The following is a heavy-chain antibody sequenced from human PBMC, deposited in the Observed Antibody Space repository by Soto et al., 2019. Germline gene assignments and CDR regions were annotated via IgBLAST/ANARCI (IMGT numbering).Heavy chain of an antibody. CDR1: GFSVSARGVG. Sequence: SGPTLVNPTQTLTLTCALSGFSVSARGVGVGWIRQPPGKALEWLAIIYWNDDKLYRPSLQSRLTITKDTSKNQVVLTMTNMDPVDTATYYCAHSPWGAAPDYWGQGTPVTVS. CDR3: AHSPWGAAPDY. V-gene: IGHV2-5*01. D-gene: IGHD3-16*01. J-gene: IGHJ4*02. CDR2: IYWNDDK.